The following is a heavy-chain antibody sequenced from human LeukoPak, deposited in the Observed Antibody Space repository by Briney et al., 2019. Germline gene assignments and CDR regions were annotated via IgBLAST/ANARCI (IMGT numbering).Heavy chain of an antibody. V-gene: IGHV3-7*01. J-gene: IGHJ4*02. CDR2: IKQDGSEK. CDR1: GFTFSNYW. D-gene: IGHD3-22*01. CDR3: ARDGDTSGYTD. Sequence: AGGSLRLSCAASGFTFSNYWMSWVRQAPGMGLQWVANIKQDGSEKYYVDSVKGRFTISRDNAKNSLYLQMNSLRADDTAVYYCARDGDTSGYTDWGQGTLVTVSS.